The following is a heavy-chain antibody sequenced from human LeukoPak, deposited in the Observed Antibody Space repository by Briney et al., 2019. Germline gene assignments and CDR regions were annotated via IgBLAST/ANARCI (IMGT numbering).Heavy chain of an antibody. CDR2: INPNSGGT. Sequence: ASVKVSCKASGYTFTGYYMHWVRQAPGQGLEWMGWINPNSGGTNYAQKFQGRVTMTRDTSISTAYMELSRLRSDDTAVYYCARVFEYSSDTSYYYYYYMDVWGKGTTVTVSS. CDR1: GYTFTGYY. V-gene: IGHV1-2*02. CDR3: ARVFEYSSDTSYYYYYYMDV. J-gene: IGHJ6*03. D-gene: IGHD6-6*01.